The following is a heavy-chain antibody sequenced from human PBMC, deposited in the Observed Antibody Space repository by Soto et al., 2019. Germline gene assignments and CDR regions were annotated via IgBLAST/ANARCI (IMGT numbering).Heavy chain of an antibody. CDR3: ARKNDFSSGSSYYFGLDV. CDR1: GGSISSGGYY. D-gene: IGHD3-3*01. Sequence: QMQLQESGAGLVKPSQTLSLICTVSGGSISSGGYYWSWIRQHPGKGLEWIGYIYRSGNAYYNPSLKSRVAISVDTSKNQFSLKVSSVTVADTAAYYCARKNDFSSGSSYYFGLDVWGQGTSVTVSS. CDR2: IYRSGNA. V-gene: IGHV4-31*03. J-gene: IGHJ6*02.